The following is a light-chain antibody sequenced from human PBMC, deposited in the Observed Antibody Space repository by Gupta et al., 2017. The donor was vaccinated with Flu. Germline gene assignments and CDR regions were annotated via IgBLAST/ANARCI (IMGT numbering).Light chain of an antibody. V-gene: IGKV1-9*01. Sequence: IQLTHSPSFLSLSIGDRVTITCRASQDISSYLAWYQQKPGKAPKFLIYTASTLQTEVPSRFSGSGSGTQFSLTISNLQPEDSATYYCQQVNMYPSTFGGGTKVEIK. CDR3: QQVNMYPST. CDR2: TAS. J-gene: IGKJ4*01. CDR1: QDISSY.